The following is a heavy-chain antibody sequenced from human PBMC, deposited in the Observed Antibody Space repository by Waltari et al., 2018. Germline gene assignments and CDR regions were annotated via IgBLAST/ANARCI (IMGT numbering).Heavy chain of an antibody. D-gene: IGHD5-12*01. Sequence: EVHLVESGGGVVQPGGSLRLSCTGSGFRFGDYWMHWVRQAPGKGLEWVSRINVDGGYISYGDSVKGRFTISRDNAKNTVFLQLNRLRADDTAVYFCARKAGSGYPYGPFYYDNWGQGTLVTVSS. CDR3: ARKAGSGYPYGPFYYDN. CDR2: INVDGGYI. J-gene: IGHJ4*02. V-gene: IGHV3-74*01. CDR1: GFRFGDYW.